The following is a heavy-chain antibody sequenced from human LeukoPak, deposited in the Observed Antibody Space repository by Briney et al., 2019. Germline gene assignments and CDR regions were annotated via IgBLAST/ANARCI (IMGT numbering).Heavy chain of an antibody. CDR3: ARDRGQQLVHDAFDI. D-gene: IGHD6-13*01. CDR1: GYTFTSCY. Sequence: ASVKVSCKASGYTFTSCYMHWVRQAPGQGLEWMGIINPSGGSTTYAQKFQGRVTMTRDMSTSTVYMELSSLRSEDTAVYYCARDRGQQLVHDAFDIWGQGTMVTVSS. J-gene: IGHJ3*02. V-gene: IGHV1-46*01. CDR2: INPSGGST.